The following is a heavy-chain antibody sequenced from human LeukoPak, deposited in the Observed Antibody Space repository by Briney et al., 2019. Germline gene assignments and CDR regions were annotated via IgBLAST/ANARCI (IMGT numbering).Heavy chain of an antibody. D-gene: IGHD3-3*01. V-gene: IGHV3-11*01. Sequence: PGGSLRLSCAASGFTFSDYYMSWIRQAPGKGLEWVSYISSSGSTIYYADSVKGRFTISRDNAKNSLYLQMNSLRAEDTAVYYCARAPLNPWSGFYYYYGMDVWGQGTTVTVSS. CDR1: GFTFSDYY. J-gene: IGHJ6*02. CDR2: ISSSGSTI. CDR3: ARAPLNPWSGFYYYYGMDV.